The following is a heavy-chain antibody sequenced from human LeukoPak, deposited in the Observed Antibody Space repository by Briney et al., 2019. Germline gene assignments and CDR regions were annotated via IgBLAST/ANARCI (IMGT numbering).Heavy chain of an antibody. CDR3: ARHLGNPIYDY. Sequence: ASVKVSCKASGYTFTGYYIHWVRRAPGQGLEWMGWINPSSGGAKYAQNFQGRVIMTTDTSVSTAYMELSSLRSDDTAVYYCARHLGNPIYDYWGQGALVTVSS. J-gene: IGHJ4*02. V-gene: IGHV1-2*02. CDR2: INPSSGGA. CDR1: GYTFTGYY.